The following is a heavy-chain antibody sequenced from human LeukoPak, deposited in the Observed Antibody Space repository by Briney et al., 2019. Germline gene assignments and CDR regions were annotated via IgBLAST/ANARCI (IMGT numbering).Heavy chain of an antibody. D-gene: IGHD4-17*01. V-gene: IGHV3-48*01. CDR3: ASHSNYGDYVAAHPTFDY. Sequence: HSSETLSLTCTVSGGSISSSSYYWGWIRQPPGKGLEWVSYISSSSSTIYYADSVKGRFTISRDNAKNSLYLQMNSLRAEDTAVYYCASHSNYGDYVAAHPTFDYWGQGTLVTVSS. J-gene: IGHJ4*02. CDR1: GGSISSSS. CDR2: ISSSSSTI.